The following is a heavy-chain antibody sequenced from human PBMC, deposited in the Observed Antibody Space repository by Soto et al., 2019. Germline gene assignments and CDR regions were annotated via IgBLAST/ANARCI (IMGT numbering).Heavy chain of an antibody. D-gene: IGHD4-17*01. V-gene: IGHV4-39*01. CDR2: IYYSGST. Sequence: QLQLQESGPGLVKPSETLSLTCTVSGGSISSSSSYWGWIRQPPGKGLEWIGYIYYSGSTNYNPSLKSRVTISVDTSKNQFSRKLNSVTAADTAVYYCARQPCGAATVTSVINWFDPWGQGALVTVSS. J-gene: IGHJ5*02. CDR1: GGSISSSSSY. CDR3: ARQPCGAATVTSVINWFDP.